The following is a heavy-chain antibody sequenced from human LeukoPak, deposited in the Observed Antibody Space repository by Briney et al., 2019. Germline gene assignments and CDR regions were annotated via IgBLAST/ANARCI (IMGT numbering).Heavy chain of an antibody. CDR3: ARVGRSDSSRWSRAMDSYAFDI. Sequence: PGGSLRLSCAASGFTVSSNYMSWVRQAPGKGLEWVSVIYSGGSTYYADSVKGRFTISRDNSKNTLYLQMNSLRAEDTAVYYCARVGRSDSSRWSRAMDSYAFDIWGQGTMVTVSS. CDR2: IYSGGST. CDR1: GFTVSSNY. J-gene: IGHJ3*02. D-gene: IGHD6-13*01. V-gene: IGHV3-66*02.